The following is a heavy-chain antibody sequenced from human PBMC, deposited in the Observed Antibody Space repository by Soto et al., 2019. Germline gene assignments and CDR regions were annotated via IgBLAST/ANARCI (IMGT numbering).Heavy chain of an antibody. D-gene: IGHD3-22*01. CDR1: GFTCSSYA. CDR2: ISGSGGST. Sequence: PGGSMRVACAASGFTCSSYAMSWVRQAPGKGLEWVSAISGSGGSTYYADSVKGRSTISRDNSKNTLYLQMNSLRAEDTAVYYCAKDPYDRSGYYNYWGQGTLVTVSS. CDR3: AKDPYDRSGYYNY. J-gene: IGHJ4*02. V-gene: IGHV3-23*01.